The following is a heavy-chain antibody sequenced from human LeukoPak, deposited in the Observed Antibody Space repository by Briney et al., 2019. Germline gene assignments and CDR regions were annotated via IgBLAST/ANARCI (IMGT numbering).Heavy chain of an antibody. CDR2: ITANARSK. CDR3: ARGPSSYFYMDV. V-gene: IGHV3-64*02. Sequence: GGSLRLSCAGSGFTFSDYTMHWVRQGPGKGLEYVSAITANARSKYHADSVRGRFTISRDNSKDTLYLQMGSMRPEDTAVYYCARGPSSYFYMDVWGKGTTVTISS. CDR1: GFTFSDYT. J-gene: IGHJ6*03.